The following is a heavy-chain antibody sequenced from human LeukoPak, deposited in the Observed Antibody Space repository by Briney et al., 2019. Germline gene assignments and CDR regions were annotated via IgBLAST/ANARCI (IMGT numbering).Heavy chain of an antibody. CDR3: ASSKGVDTALTLQFDY. CDR2: IYTSGST. D-gene: IGHD5-18*01. CDR1: GGSISSYY. V-gene: IGHV4-4*07. J-gene: IGHJ4*02. Sequence: SETLSLTCTVSGGSISSYYWSWIRQPAGKGLEWIGRIYTSGSTNYNPSLKSRVTISVDTSKNQFSLKLSSVTAADTAVYYCASSKGVDTALTLQFDYWGQGTLVTVSS.